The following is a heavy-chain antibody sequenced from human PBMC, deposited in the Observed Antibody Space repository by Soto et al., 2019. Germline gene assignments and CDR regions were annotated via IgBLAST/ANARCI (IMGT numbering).Heavy chain of an antibody. V-gene: IGHV4-59*01. Sequence: QVQLQESGPGLVKPSETLSLTCTVSGGSISSYYWSWSRQPPGKGLEWIGYIYYSGSTNYNPSRKSRVTTTADTSKHQFSLKLSSVTAADTAVYYCARDHGLRYGVNWFDPWGQGTLVTVSS. CDR2: IYYSGST. CDR3: ARDHGLRYGVNWFDP. CDR1: GGSISSYY. D-gene: IGHD3-10*01. J-gene: IGHJ5*02.